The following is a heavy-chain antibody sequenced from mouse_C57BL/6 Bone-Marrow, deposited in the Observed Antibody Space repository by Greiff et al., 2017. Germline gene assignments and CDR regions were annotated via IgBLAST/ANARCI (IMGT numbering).Heavy chain of an antibody. V-gene: IGHV6-6*01. CDR3: TGMRVAWFAY. Sequence: DVKLVESGGGLVQPGGSMKLSCAASGFTFSDAWMDWVRQSPEKGLEWVAEIRHKANNHATYYAESVKGRFTISRYDSTSSVYLQMNSLRADDTGIYYCTGMRVAWFAYWGQGTLVTVSA. CDR2: IRHKANNHAT. CDR1: GFTFSDAW. J-gene: IGHJ3*01.